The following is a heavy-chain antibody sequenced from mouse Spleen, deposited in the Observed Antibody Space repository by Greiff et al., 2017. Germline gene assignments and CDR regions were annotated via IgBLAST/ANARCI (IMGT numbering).Heavy chain of an antibody. CDR2: IYPGGGYT. CDR1: GYTFTNYW. V-gene: IGHV1-63*01. D-gene: IGHD2-1*01. J-gene: IGHJ2*01. CDR3: ARCPYGNSYYFDY. Sequence: VQLQQSGAELVRPGTSVKMSCKASGYTFTNYWIGWAKQRPGHGLEWIGDIYPGGGYTNYNEKFKGKATLTADKSSSTAYMQFSSLTSEDSAIYYCARCPYGNSYYFDYWGQGTTLTVSS.